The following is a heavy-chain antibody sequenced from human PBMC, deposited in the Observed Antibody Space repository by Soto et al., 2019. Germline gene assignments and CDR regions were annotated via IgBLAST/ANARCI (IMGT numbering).Heavy chain of an antibody. Sequence: QVELQESGPRLVTSSRALSLTCEVSSGSISTGNWWSWVRQPPGKGLEWIGEIYNTGATNYNPAPKRRVTMPVAKFTGPFSLILPSATAADTAVYYWARVFSSGSGWMYNLDCWAQEILVSVSS. D-gene: IGHD1-1*01. CDR3: ARVFSSGSGWMYNLDC. J-gene: IGHJ4*02. V-gene: IGHV4-4*02. CDR1: SGSISTGNW. CDR2: IYNTGAT.